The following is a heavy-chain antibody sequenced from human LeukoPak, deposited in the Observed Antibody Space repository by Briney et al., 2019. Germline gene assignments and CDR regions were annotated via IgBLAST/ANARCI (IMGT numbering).Heavy chain of an antibody. CDR2: ISSSSSYI. J-gene: IGHJ4*02. CDR3: AREEHSSGWYVFPMDY. D-gene: IGHD6-19*01. Sequence: GGSLRLSCAASGFTFSSYSMNWVRQAPGKGLEWVSSISSSSSYIYYADSVKGRFTISRDNAKNSLYLQMNSLRAEDTAVYYCAREEHSSGWYVFPMDYWGRGTLVTVSS. CDR1: GFTFSSYS. V-gene: IGHV3-21*01.